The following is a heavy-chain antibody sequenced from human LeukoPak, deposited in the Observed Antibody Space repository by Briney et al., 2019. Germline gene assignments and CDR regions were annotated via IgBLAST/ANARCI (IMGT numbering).Heavy chain of an antibody. CDR3: AKDTAEMAAYFDY. J-gene: IGHJ4*02. Sequence: PGGSLRLSCAASGFTFSGYSMNWVRQAPGKGLEWVSYISSSSSTIYYADSVKGRFTISRDNAKNSLYLQMNSLRAEDTALYYCAKDTAEMAAYFDYWGQGTLVTVSS. V-gene: IGHV3-48*04. D-gene: IGHD5-24*01. CDR1: GFTFSGYS. CDR2: ISSSSSTI.